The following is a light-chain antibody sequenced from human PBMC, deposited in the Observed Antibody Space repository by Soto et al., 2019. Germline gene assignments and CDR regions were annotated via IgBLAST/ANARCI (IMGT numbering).Light chain of an antibody. J-gene: IGLJ2*01. CDR1: RYNIGSNP. CDR3: AAWDDSLNGSYVV. Sequence: QAVVTQPPSASGTPGQRVTISCSGSRYNIGSNPVNWFQQLPGTAPKLLIYNNNQRPSGVPDRFSGSKSGTSASLAISGLQSEDEADYSCAAWDDSLNGSYVVFGGGTKLTVL. V-gene: IGLV1-44*01. CDR2: NNN.